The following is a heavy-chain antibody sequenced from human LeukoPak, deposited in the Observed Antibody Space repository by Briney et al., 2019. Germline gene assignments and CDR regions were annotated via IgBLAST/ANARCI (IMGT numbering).Heavy chain of an antibody. D-gene: IGHD2-15*01. J-gene: IGHJ5*02. V-gene: IGHV3-48*01. CDR2: ISSSSSTI. Sequence: GGSLRLSCAASGFTFSSYSMNWVRQAPGKGLEWVSYISSSSSTIYYADSVKGRFTISRDNAKNSLYLQMNSLRAEDTAVYYCARDGGGSCYSSCWFDPWGQGTLVTVSS. CDR3: ARDGGGSCYSSCWFDP. CDR1: GFTFSSYS.